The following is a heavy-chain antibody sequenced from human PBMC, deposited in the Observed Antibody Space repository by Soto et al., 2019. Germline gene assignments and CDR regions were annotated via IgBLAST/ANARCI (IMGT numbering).Heavy chain of an antibody. J-gene: IGHJ6*02. CDR1: GYTFTSYA. CDR3: ARDLPPRYCSGGSCYPPYYYYYGMDV. CDR2: INAGNGNT. Sequence: ASVTVSCKASGYTFTSYAMHWVRQAPGQRREWMGWINAGNGNTKYSQKFQGRATITRDTSASTAYMELSSLRSEDTAVYYCARDLPPRYCSGGSCYPPYYYYYGMDVWGQGTTVTVSS. D-gene: IGHD2-15*01. V-gene: IGHV1-3*01.